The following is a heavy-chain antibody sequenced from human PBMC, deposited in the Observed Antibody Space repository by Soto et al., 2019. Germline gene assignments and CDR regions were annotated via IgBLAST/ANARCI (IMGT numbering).Heavy chain of an antibody. Sequence: SETLSLTCTVSGGSISSSSYYWGWIRQPPGKGLEWIGSIFSSGTTYYNPSLKSRVTISVDTSKNQFSLKLTSVTAADTAVYYCARLPLFRGVIITPDYWGQGTLVTVS. D-gene: IGHD3-10*01. V-gene: IGHV4-39*01. J-gene: IGHJ4*02. CDR3: ARLPLFRGVIITPDY. CDR2: IFSSGTT. CDR1: GGSISSSSYY.